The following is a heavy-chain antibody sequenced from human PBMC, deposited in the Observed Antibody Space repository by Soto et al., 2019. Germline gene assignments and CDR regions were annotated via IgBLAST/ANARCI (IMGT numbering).Heavy chain of an antibody. CDR2: ISGYNDKT. J-gene: IGHJ6*02. D-gene: IGHD4-4*01. Sequence: QVHLVQSGAEVKKPGASVKVSCKASGYTFNTYGISWVRQAPGQRLEWMGWISGYNDKTNYEQKFQGRVTMTKDTSTSTAYMELRSLRSDDTAEYYCARALYSTQIYYYYGMDVWGQGTTVTVSS. CDR1: GYTFNTYG. CDR3: ARALYSTQIYYYYGMDV. V-gene: IGHV1-18*01.